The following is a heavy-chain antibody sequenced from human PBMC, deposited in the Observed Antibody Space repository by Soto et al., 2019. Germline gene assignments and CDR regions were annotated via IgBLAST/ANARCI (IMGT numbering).Heavy chain of an antibody. J-gene: IGHJ6*02. V-gene: IGHV1-58*01. CDR1: GFTFTSSA. D-gene: IGHD6-13*01. Sequence: SVKVSCKASGFTFTSSAVQWVRQARGQRLEWIGWIVVGSGNTNYAQKFQERVTITRDMSTSTAYMELSSLRSEDTAVYYCAADSIAAAGTPYYYYGMDVWGQGTTVTVSS. CDR3: AADSIAAAGTPYYYYGMDV. CDR2: IVVGSGNT.